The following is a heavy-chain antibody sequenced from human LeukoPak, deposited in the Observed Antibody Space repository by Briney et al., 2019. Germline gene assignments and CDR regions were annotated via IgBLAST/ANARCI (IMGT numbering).Heavy chain of an antibody. J-gene: IGHJ6*02. V-gene: IGHV4-59*01. Sequence: KPSETLSLTCTVSGGSISSYYWSWIRQPPGKGLEWIGYIYYSGSTNYNPSLKSRVTISEDTSTNQFSPKLSSVTAADTAVYYCARGTVVTGYYYGMDVWGQGTTVTVSS. CDR3: ARGTVVTGYYYGMDV. D-gene: IGHD4-23*01. CDR1: GGSISSYY. CDR2: IYYSGST.